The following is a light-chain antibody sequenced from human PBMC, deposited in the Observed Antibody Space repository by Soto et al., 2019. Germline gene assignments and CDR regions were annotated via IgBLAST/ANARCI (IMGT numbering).Light chain of an antibody. V-gene: IGKV3-20*01. Sequence: EIGLTQSPGTLSLSPGERATLSCRASQSLTSDYLAWYQQKPGQTPRLLIHGASSRATGIPDRFSGSGSGTDFTLTISRLEPEDSAVYYCQQSGRPFGQGTKVDIK. CDR1: QSLTSDY. J-gene: IGKJ1*01. CDR3: QQSGRP. CDR2: GAS.